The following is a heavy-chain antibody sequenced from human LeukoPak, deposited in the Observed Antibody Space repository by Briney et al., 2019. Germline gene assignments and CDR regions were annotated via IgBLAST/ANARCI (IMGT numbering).Heavy chain of an antibody. CDR1: GGSFSGYY. V-gene: IGHV4-34*01. D-gene: IGHD7-27*01. Sequence: SETLSLTCAVYGGSFSGYYWSWIRQPPGKGLEWIGEINHSGSTNYNPSLKSRVTISVDTSKNQFYMKLSSVTAADTAVYYCARVGNGMDYWGQGTLVTVSS. CDR2: INHSGST. J-gene: IGHJ4*02. CDR3: ARVGNGMDY.